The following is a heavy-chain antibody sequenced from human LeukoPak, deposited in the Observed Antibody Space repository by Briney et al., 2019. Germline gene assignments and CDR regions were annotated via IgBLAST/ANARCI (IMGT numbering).Heavy chain of an antibody. CDR1: GFTLSSYA. V-gene: IGHV3-23*01. CDR3: AKDRERWLQLVDY. CDR2: ISGSGGST. Sequence: GGSLRLSCAASGFTLSSYAMSWVRQAPGKGLEWVSAISGSGGSTYYADSVKGRFTTSRDNSKNTLYLQMNSLRAEDTAVYYCAKDRERWLQLVDYWGQGTLVTVSS. J-gene: IGHJ4*02. D-gene: IGHD5-24*01.